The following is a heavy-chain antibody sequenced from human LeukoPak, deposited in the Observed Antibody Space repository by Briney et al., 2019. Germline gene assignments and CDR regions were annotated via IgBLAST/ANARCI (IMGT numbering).Heavy chain of an antibody. Sequence: ASVTVSCKASGYTFTSYDINWVRQATGQGLEWMGWMNPNSGNTGYAQKFQGRVTMTRNTSISTAYMELSSLRSEDTAVYYCASTVTTPGYYYYMDVWGKGTTVTVSS. CDR2: MNPNSGNT. J-gene: IGHJ6*03. V-gene: IGHV1-8*01. CDR3: ASTVTTPGYYYYMDV. CDR1: GYTFTSYD. D-gene: IGHD4-11*01.